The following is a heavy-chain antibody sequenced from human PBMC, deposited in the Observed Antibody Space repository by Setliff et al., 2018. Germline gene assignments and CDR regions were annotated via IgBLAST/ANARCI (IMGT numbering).Heavy chain of an antibody. V-gene: IGHV1-18*01. J-gene: IGHJ4*02. CDR3: ARVPRLEWLLPTFDS. D-gene: IGHD3-3*01. CDR1: GYTFISYG. CDR2: ISGYNGNT. Sequence: ASVKVSCKTSGYTFISYGISWVRQAPGQGLEWMGWISGYNGNTDYAQNFQGRGTMTTDTSTSTAYMELRSLRSDDTAVYYCARVPRLEWLLPTFDSWGQGTLVTVSS.